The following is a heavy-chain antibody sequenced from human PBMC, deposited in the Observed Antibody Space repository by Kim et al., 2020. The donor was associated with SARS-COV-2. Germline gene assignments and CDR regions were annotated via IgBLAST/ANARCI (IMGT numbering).Heavy chain of an antibody. D-gene: IGHD5-12*01. V-gene: IGHV1-69*04. CDR3: ASAPMVSGSPPY. J-gene: IGHJ4*02. CDR2: IIPILGIA. CDR1: GGTFSSYA. Sequence: SVKVSCKASGGTFSSYAISWVRQAPGQGLEWMGRIIPILGIANYAQKFQGRVTITADKSTSTAYMELSSLRSEDTAVYYCASAPMVSGSPPYWGQGTLVTVSS.